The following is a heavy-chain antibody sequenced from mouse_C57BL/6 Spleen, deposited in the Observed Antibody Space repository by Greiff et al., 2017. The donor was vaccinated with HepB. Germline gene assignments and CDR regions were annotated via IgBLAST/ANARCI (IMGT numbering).Heavy chain of an antibody. CDR2: INPNNGGT. Sequence: EVQLQQSGPELVKPGASVKISCKASGYTFTDYYMNWVKQSHGKSLEWIGDINPNNGGTSYNQKFKGKATLTVDKSSSTAYMELRSLTSEDSAVYYCARSPYLYAMDYWGQGTSVTVPS. J-gene: IGHJ4*01. D-gene: IGHD2-10*01. CDR3: ARSPYLYAMDY. CDR1: GYTFTDYY. V-gene: IGHV1-26*01.